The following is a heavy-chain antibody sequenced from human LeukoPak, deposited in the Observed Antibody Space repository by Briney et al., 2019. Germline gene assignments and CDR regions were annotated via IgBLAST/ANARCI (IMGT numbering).Heavy chain of an antibody. V-gene: IGHV4-38-2*01. CDR3: ARVPGGAARYYYYYMDV. CDR2: IYHSGST. Sequence: PSETLSLTCAVSGYSISSGYYWGWIRQPPGKGLEWIGSIYHSGSTYYNPSLKSRVTISVDTSKNQFSLKLSSVTAADTAVYYCARVPGGAARYYYYYMDVWGKGTTVTVSS. D-gene: IGHD2-21*01. CDR1: GYSISSGYY. J-gene: IGHJ6*03.